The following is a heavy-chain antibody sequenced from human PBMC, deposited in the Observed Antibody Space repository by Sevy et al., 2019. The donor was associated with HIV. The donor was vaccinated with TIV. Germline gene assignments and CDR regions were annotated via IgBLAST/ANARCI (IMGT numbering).Heavy chain of an antibody. Sequence: GGSLRLSCTASGFDFANAWMNWVRQAPGKGLEWVAVISYAGSNKYYADSVKGRFTISRDNSKNTLYLQMNSLRAEDTAVYYCARDVAFTTEYSYGMDVWGQGTTVTVSS. D-gene: IGHD4-17*01. V-gene: IGHV3-30-3*01. CDR2: ISYAGSNK. CDR3: ARDVAFTTEYSYGMDV. CDR1: GFDFANAW. J-gene: IGHJ6*02.